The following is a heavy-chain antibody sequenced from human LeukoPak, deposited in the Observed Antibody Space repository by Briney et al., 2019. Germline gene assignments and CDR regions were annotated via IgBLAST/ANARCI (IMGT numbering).Heavy chain of an antibody. CDR3: AILHCSSTSCYRPRDY. Sequence: ASVKVSCKASGYTFTSYYMHWVRQAPGQGLEWMGWINPNSGGTNYAQKFQGRVTMTRDTSISTAYMELSRLRSDDTAVYYCAILHCSSTSCYRPRDYWGQGTLVTVSS. V-gene: IGHV1-2*02. CDR1: GYTFTSYY. D-gene: IGHD2-2*01. CDR2: INPNSGGT. J-gene: IGHJ4*02.